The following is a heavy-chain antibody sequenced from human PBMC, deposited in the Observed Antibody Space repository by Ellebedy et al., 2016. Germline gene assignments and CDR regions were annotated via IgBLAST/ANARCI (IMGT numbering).Heavy chain of an antibody. CDR3: TTPTDLGHFDVCDY. CDR1: GFTLSGYG. CDR2: IKSIPNGGTA. Sequence: GESLKISXTASGFTLSGYGMHWVRQAPGKGLEWVGRIKSIPNGGTADYAAPVKGRFTISRDDSKNTLFLQMNSLKTEDTAVYYCTTPTDLGHFDVCDYWGQGTLVTVAS. D-gene: IGHD4-11*01. J-gene: IGHJ4*02. V-gene: IGHV3-15*01.